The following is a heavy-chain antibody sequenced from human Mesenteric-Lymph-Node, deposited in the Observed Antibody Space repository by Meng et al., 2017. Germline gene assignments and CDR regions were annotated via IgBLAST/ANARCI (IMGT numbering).Heavy chain of an antibody. D-gene: IGHD1-7*01. CDR3: GRDQGRELINH. CDR2: VYHRGDT. Sequence: VQRQDLGPGLVMPSGTLAPTCTVSGDSISSDIWWSWVRQPPGKGLEWIGEVYHRGDTNYNPSLKSRVDISVDKSKNQFYLSLFSVTAADTAVYYCGRDQGRELINHWGQGTLVTVSS. CDR1: GDSISSDIW. V-gene: IGHV4-4*02. J-gene: IGHJ4*02.